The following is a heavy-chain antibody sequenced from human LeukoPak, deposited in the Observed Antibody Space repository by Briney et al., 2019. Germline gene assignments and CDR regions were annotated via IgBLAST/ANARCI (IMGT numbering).Heavy chain of an antibody. J-gene: IGHJ4*02. CDR3: ARGWFGGSPGY. CDR2: INHSGST. V-gene: IGHV4-34*01. CDR1: GGSFSGYY. D-gene: IGHD3-10*01. Sequence: PSETLSLTCAVYGGSFSGYYWSWIRQPPGKGLEWIGEINHSGSTNYNPSLKSRVTISVDPSKNQFSLKLSSVTAADTAVYYCARGWFGGSPGYWGQGTLVTVSS.